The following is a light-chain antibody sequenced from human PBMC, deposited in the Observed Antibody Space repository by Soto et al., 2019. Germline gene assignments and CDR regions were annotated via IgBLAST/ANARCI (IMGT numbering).Light chain of an antibody. V-gene: IGLV1-44*01. CDR1: SSNIGGRT. Sequence: QSVLTQPPSASGTPGQRVTISCSGSSSNIGGRTVNWYQRVPGTAPKLLIYNNNQRPSGVPDRFSGSKSGTSASLAITGLQSEDEADYYCASWDDSLTAHVFGAGTKVTVL. J-gene: IGLJ1*01. CDR2: NNN. CDR3: ASWDDSLTAHV.